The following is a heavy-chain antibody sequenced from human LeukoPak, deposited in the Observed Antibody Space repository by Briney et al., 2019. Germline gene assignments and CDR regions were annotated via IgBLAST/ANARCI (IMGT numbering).Heavy chain of an antibody. D-gene: IGHD3-22*01. CDR2: IYHSGST. V-gene: IGHV4-38-2*01. CDR3: ARLQGQYYYDSSGYLY. J-gene: IGHJ4*02. CDR1: GYSISSGYY. Sequence: SETLSLTCAVSGYSISSGYYWGWIRQPPGKGLEWIGSIYHSGSTYYNPSLKSRVTISVDTSKNQFSLKLSSVPAADTAVYYCARLQGQYYYDSSGYLYWGQGTLVTVSS.